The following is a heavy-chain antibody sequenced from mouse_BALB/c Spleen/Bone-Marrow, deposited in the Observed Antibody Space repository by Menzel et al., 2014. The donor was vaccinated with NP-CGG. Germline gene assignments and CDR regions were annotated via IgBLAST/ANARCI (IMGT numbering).Heavy chain of an antibody. CDR2: IWSGGST. CDR1: GFSLTSYG. J-gene: IGHJ4*01. Sequence: QVHVKQSGPGLVQSSQSLSITCTVSGFSLTSYGVHWVRQSPGKGLEWLGVIWSGGSTDYNAAFISRLSISKDNSKSQVFFKMNSLQANDTAIYYCARMRYYGNYYAMDYWGQGTSVTVSS. V-gene: IGHV2-2*02. CDR3: ARMRYYGNYYAMDY. D-gene: IGHD2-1*01.